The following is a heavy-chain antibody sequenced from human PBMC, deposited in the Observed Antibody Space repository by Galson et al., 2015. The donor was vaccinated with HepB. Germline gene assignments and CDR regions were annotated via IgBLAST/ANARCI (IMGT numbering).Heavy chain of an antibody. D-gene: IGHD3-9*01. J-gene: IGHJ6*02. V-gene: IGHV3-11*06. CDR1: GFTFSDNY. CDR3: ARGDYDISTMDV. CDR2: ISGTSTYV. Sequence: SLRLSCAGSGFTFSDNYISWIRQAPGKGLQLISYISGTSTYVDYADSVVGRFTISRDNANNSVFLQMNNLRADDTGVYYCARGDYDISTMDVWGQGTTVIVSS.